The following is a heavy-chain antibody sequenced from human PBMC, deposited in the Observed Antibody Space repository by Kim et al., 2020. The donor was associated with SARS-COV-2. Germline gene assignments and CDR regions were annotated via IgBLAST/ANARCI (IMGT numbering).Heavy chain of an antibody. Sequence: GGSLRLSCAASGFTFSNYWMHWVRQAPGKGLEWVSRIYGDGTRTHYADSVKGRFTISRDNAKNTLYLQMNSLRAEDTAVYYCTSGYTYRVYWGQGNLVTVPA. J-gene: IGHJ1*01. V-gene: IGHV3-74*01. D-gene: IGHD5-18*01. CDR3: TSGYTYRVY. CDR1: GFTFSNYW. CDR2: IYGDGTRT.